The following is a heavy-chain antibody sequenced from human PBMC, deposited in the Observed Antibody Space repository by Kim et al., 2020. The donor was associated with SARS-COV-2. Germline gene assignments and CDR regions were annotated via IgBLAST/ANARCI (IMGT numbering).Heavy chain of an antibody. CDR2: IYSGGST. CDR3: ARIGWRSYGINWFDH. Sequence: GGSLRLSCAASGFTVSSNYMSWVRQAPGKGLEWVAVIYSGGSTYYADSVKGRFTISRDNSKNTLYLQMNSLRAEDTALYYCARIGWRSYGINWFDHWGQGTLVTVSS. J-gene: IGHJ5*02. D-gene: IGHD1-26*01. CDR1: GFTVSSNY. V-gene: IGHV3-53*01.